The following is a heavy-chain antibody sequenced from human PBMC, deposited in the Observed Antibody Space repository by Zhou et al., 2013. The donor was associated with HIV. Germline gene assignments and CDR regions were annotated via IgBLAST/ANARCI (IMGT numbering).Heavy chain of an antibody. Sequence: QVQLVQSGSEVKTPGSSVKVSCKASGGTFSSFGVSWVRQAPGQRPEWMGEITPLFRRANYAQKFQGRLTITTDESTSTAYMELSSLGSEDTAMYYCARGREGGYDFDLWGQGTLVTVSS. CDR2: ITPLFRRA. CDR1: GGTFSSFG. D-gene: IGHD6-25*01. J-gene: IGHJ4*02. CDR3: ARGREGGYDFDL. V-gene: IGHV1-69*05.